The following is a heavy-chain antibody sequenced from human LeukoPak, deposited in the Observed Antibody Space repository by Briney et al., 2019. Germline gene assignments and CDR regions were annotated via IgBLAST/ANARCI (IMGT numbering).Heavy chain of an antibody. CDR3: ATLPSGWPGEPPAIDI. CDR2: ISTNTGNP. J-gene: IGHJ3*02. D-gene: IGHD6-19*01. CDR1: GYTFTTYP. Sequence: ASVKFSCKASGYTFTTYPMNWVRQAPGQGLEWMGWISTNTGNPTYAQGFTGRFVFSLDTSVSTAFLQINSLKAEDTAVYYCATLPSGWPGEPPAIDIWGQGTMVTVSS. V-gene: IGHV7-4-1*02.